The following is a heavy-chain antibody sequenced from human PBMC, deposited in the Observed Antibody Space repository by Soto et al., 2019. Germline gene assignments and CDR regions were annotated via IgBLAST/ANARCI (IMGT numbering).Heavy chain of an antibody. J-gene: IGHJ4*02. Sequence: QVQLVQSGAEVKKPGSSVKVSCKASGGTFSSYAISWVRQAPGQGLEWMGGIIPIFGTANYAQKFRGRVTITADESTSTAYMELSSLRSEDTAVYYCASAPSEGIAARRLGHDYWGQGTLVTVSS. CDR1: GGTFSSYA. D-gene: IGHD6-6*01. V-gene: IGHV1-69*01. CDR2: IIPIFGTA. CDR3: ASAPSEGIAARRLGHDY.